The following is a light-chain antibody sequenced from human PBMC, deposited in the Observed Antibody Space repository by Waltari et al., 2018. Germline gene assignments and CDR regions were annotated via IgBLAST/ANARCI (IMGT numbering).Light chain of an antibody. Sequence: DIQLTQSPSFLSASVADRVTITCRASQGIGSSLTSYQLKAGKAPMLLIYASSTLQAGVPSRFSASGSGTDFTLTISSVQPEDFAIYYCQQFSIYPITFGGGTKVEVK. CDR1: QGIGSS. J-gene: IGKJ4*01. V-gene: IGKV1-9*01. CDR3: QQFSIYPIT. CDR2: ASS.